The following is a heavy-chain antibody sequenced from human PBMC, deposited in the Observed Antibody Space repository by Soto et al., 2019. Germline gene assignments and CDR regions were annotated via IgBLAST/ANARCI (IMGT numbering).Heavy chain of an antibody. CDR2: ISYDGSDK. CDR3: AKEGRYGDYGNS. V-gene: IGHV3-30*18. CDR1: GFTFSSYG. D-gene: IGHD4-17*01. J-gene: IGHJ4*02. Sequence: QVQLVESGGGVVQPGRSLRLSCAASGFTFSSYGMHWVRQAPGKGLEWVAVISYDGSDKYYADSVKGRFTISRDNSKNTLHMQMNSLRAEDTAVYYCAKEGRYGDYGNSWGQGTLVTVSS.